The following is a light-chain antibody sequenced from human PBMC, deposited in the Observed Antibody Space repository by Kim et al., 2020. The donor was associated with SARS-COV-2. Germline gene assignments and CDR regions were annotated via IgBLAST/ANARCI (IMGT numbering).Light chain of an antibody. V-gene: IGKV1D-12*01. J-gene: IGKJ5*01. CDR2: TAS. CDR1: QSISTW. CDR3: QQSNSFPIT. Sequence: ASVGDRVTLTCRASQSISTWLAWYQQKPGEAPNLLIYTASILQNGVPSRFSGSGSGTAFTLTISSLQPEDSAIYYCQQSNSFPITFGQGTRLEIK.